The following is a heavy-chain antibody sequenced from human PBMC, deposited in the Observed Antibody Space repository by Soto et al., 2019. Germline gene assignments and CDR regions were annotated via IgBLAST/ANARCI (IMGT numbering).Heavy chain of an antibody. CDR3: ARSMTTVVTLDY. CDR1: GGSISSSSYY. V-gene: IGHV4-39*01. Sequence: QLQLQESGPGLVKPSDTLSLTCTVSGGSISSSSYYWGWIRQPPGKGLEWIGSIYYSGSTYYNPSLKSRVTISVDTSKNQFSLKLSSVTAADTALYYCARSMTTVVTLDYWGQGTLVTVSS. J-gene: IGHJ4*02. CDR2: IYYSGST. D-gene: IGHD4-17*01.